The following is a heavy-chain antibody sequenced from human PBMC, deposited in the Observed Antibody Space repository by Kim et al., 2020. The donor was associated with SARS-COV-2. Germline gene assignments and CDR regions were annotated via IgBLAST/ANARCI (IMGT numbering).Heavy chain of an antibody. Sequence: ASVKVSCKASGYTFTSYAMNWVRQAPGQGLEWMGWINTNTGNPTYAQGFTGRFVFSLDTSVSTAYLQISSLKAEDTAVYYCARGSSITIFGVVIMYYYGMDVWGQGTTVTVSS. CDR3: ARGSSITIFGVVIMYYYGMDV. J-gene: IGHJ6*02. D-gene: IGHD3-3*01. CDR2: INTNTGNP. V-gene: IGHV7-4-1*02. CDR1: GYTFTSYA.